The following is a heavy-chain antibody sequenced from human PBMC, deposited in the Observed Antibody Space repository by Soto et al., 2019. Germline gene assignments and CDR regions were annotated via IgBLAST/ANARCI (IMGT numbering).Heavy chain of an antibody. CDR3: ARDTPIAAAGTHYYYYGMDV. J-gene: IGHJ6*02. V-gene: IGHV1-69*13. Sequence: SVKVSCKASGGTFSSYAISWVRQAPGQGLEWMGGIIPIFGTANYAQKFQGRVTITADESTSTAYMELSSLRSEDTAVYYCARDTPIAAAGTHYYYYGMDVWGQGTTVTVSS. D-gene: IGHD6-13*01. CDR1: GGTFSSYA. CDR2: IIPIFGTA.